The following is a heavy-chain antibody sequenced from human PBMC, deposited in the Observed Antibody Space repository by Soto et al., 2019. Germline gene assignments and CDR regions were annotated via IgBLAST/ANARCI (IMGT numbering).Heavy chain of an antibody. D-gene: IGHD5-12*01. CDR2: IKSKTDGGTI. CDR1: GFTFTNAW. CDR3: TLRDY. V-gene: IGHV3-15*07. Sequence: EVQLVESGGALVKPGGSLRLSCVGSGFTFTNAWMTWVRQAPGKGLEWVGSIKSKTDGGTIDYAAPVKDRFIISRDDSKNMVYLEMNSLKTEDTAVYFCTLRDYWGQGTLVTVAS. J-gene: IGHJ4*02.